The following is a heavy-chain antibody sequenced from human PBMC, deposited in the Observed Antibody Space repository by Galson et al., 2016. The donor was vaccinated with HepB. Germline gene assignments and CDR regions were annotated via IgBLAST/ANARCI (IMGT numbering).Heavy chain of an antibody. D-gene: IGHD3-22*01. J-gene: IGHJ4*02. V-gene: IGHV3-73*01. CDR3: TRPMYDTTGSASGNFDY. CDR1: GFTFSVSS. CDR2: IRSKTDNYAT. Sequence: SLRLSCAASGFTFSVSSIHWVCQASRGGLEWVGRIRSKTDNYATTYAESVKGRFTISRDDSKNTAYLQMNSLKTEDTAIYYCTRPMYDTTGSASGNFDYWGQGTLVTVSS.